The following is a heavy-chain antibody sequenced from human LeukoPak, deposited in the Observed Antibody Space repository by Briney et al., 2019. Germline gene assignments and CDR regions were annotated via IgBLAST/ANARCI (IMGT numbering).Heavy chain of an antibody. Sequence: PSETLSLTCTVSGGSISSYYWSWIRQPPGKGLERIGYIYYSGSTNYNPPLKSRVTISVDTSKNQFSLKLSSVTAADTAVYYCARLSAAAGLDAFDIWGQGTMVTVSS. V-gene: IGHV4-59*08. D-gene: IGHD6-13*01. J-gene: IGHJ3*02. CDR2: IYYSGST. CDR1: GGSISSYY. CDR3: ARLSAAAGLDAFDI.